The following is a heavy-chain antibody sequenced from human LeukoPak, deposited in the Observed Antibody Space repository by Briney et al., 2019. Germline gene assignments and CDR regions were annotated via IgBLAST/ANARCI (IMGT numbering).Heavy chain of an antibody. J-gene: IGHJ4*02. CDR1: GFTFSSYA. CDR2: ISGSGGST. D-gene: IGHD3-22*01. CDR3: AKDQVYYDSSGY. V-gene: IGHV3-23*01. Sequence: GGSLRLSCAASGFTFSSYAMSWVRQARGKGLEWVSAISGSGGSTYYEDAVKGRFTISRDNSKNTLYLQMNSLRAEDTAVYYCAKDQVYYDSSGYWGQGTLVTVSS.